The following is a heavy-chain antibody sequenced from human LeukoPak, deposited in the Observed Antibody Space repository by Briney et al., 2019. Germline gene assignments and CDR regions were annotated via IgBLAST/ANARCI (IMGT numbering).Heavy chain of an antibody. CDR1: GFSLSSDGVG. Sequence: SGPTLVNPTQTLRLTCTFSGFSLSSDGVGVGWIRQPPGKALECLALIYWDGDQRYSPSLHNRLTIAKDTSKNQVVLTISNIGPADTGTYYCVHGLRGISTLVGGFDFWGQGILVTVSS. D-gene: IGHD2-2*01. CDR3: VHGLRGISTLVGGFDF. CDR2: IYWDGDQ. J-gene: IGHJ4*02. V-gene: IGHV2-5*04.